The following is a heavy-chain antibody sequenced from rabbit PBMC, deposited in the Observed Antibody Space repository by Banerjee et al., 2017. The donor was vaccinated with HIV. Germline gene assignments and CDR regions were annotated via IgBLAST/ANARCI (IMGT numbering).Heavy chain of an antibody. CDR2: IGAGSSDNT. V-gene: IGHV1S45*01. CDR1: GFSFSSGFY. CDR3: ARKDGGYGSTKFNL. D-gene: IGHD6-1*01. J-gene: IGHJ4*01. Sequence: QEQLVESGGDLVKPEGSLTLTCKASGFSFSSGFYMCWVRQAPGMGLEWIGCIGAGSSDNTYYASWAKGRFTISKTSSTTVTLQMTSLTAADTATYFCARKDGGYGSTKFNLWGPGTLVTVS.